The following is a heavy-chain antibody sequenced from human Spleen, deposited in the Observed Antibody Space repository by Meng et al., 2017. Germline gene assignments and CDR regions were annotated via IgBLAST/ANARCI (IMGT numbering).Heavy chain of an antibody. CDR1: GGSISSGGYY. D-gene: IGHD3-10*01. Sequence: QGQLQDSGPGPVRPSPPLSFTCTVSGGSISSGGYYWSWIRQHPGKGLEWIGYIYYSGSTYYNPSLKSRVTISVDTSKNQFSLKLSSVTAADTAVYYCAREVRLGEFLSQSNNWFDPWGQGTLVTVSS. V-gene: IGHV4-31*03. CDR3: AREVRLGEFLSQSNNWFDP. CDR2: IYYSGST. J-gene: IGHJ5*02.